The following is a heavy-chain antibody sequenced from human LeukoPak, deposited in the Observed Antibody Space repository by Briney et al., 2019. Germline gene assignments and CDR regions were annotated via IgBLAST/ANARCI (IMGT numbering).Heavy chain of an antibody. D-gene: IGHD4-17*01. CDR1: GCTFTSYD. J-gene: IGHJ5*02. CDR2: MNPNSGNT. Sequence: AASVTVSCKASGCTFTSYDIDWVLQATGQGLEWMGWMNPNSGNTGYAQKFQGRVTITRITSISTAYMELSSLRSEDTAVYYCARDVHGDYGSGWFDPWGQGTLVSVSS. V-gene: IGHV1-8*03. CDR3: ARDVHGDYGSGWFDP.